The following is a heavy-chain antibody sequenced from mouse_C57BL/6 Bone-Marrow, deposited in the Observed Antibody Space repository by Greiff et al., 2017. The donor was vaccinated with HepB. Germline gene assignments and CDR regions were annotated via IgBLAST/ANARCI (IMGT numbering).Heavy chain of an antibody. CDR2: ISNGGGST. D-gene: IGHD2-4*01. CDR1: GFTFSDYY. V-gene: IGHV5-12*01. J-gene: IGHJ4*01. Sequence: EVKVVESGGGLVQPGGSLKLSCAASGFTFSDYYMYWVRQTPEKRLEWVAYISNGGGSTYYPDTVKGRFTLSRDNAKNTLYLQMSRLKSEDTAMYYCARIYYDYDEYAMDYWGQGTSVTVSS. CDR3: ARIYYDYDEYAMDY.